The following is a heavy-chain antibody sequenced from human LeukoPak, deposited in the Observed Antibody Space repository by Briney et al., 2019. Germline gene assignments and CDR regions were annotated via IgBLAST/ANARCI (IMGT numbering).Heavy chain of an antibody. V-gene: IGHV3-23*01. CDR2: ISGSGDTT. J-gene: IGHJ4*02. Sequence: GGSLRLSCAASGFTFSSYAMSWVRQAPGKGLEWVSAISGSGDTTYYADSVKGRFTISRDNSKNTLNLQMNSLRAEDTAVYYCAKGSDFDWFAFDNWGQGTLVTVSS. D-gene: IGHD3-9*01. CDR3: AKGSDFDWFAFDN. CDR1: GFTFSSYA.